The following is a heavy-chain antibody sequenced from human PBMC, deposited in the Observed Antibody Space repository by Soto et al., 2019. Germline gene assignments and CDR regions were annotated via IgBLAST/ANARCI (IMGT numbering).Heavy chain of an antibody. CDR2: IYYSGST. CDR3: ARQIRDYDSSGRGPYFDY. CDR1: GGSISSSSYY. Sequence: SETLSLTCTVSGGSISSSSYYWGWIRQPPGKGLEWIGSIYYSGSTYYNPSLKSRVTISVDTSKNQFSLKLSSVTAADTAVYYCARQIRDYDSSGRGPYFDYWGQGTLVTVSS. V-gene: IGHV4-39*01. J-gene: IGHJ4*02. D-gene: IGHD3-22*01.